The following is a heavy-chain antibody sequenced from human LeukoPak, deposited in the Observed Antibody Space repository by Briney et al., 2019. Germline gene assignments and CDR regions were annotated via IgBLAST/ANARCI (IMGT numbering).Heavy chain of an antibody. CDR3: ATGVIGTVVTPFDY. V-gene: IGHV1-69-2*01. CDR1: GYTFTDYY. J-gene: IGHJ4*02. D-gene: IGHD4-23*01. Sequence: ASVEVSCKVSGYTFTDYYMHWVQQAPGKGLEWMGLVDPEDGETIYAEKFQGRVTITADTSTDTAYMELSSLRSEDTAVYYCATGVIGTVVTPFDYWGQGTLVTVSS. CDR2: VDPEDGET.